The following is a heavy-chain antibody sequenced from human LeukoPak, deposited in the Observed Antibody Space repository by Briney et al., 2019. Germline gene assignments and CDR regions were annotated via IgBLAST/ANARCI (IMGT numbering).Heavy chain of an antibody. CDR2: ISGSSGTI. J-gene: IGHJ3*02. Sequence: GGSLRLSCAASGFTFSSYSMNWVRQAPGKGLGWLSYISGSSGTIYYADSVKGRFTISRDNAKNSLYLQMNSLRDEDTAVYYCARVSYYYDSSGYYVDAFDIWGQGTMVSVSS. CDR3: ARVSYYYDSSGYYVDAFDI. CDR1: GFTFSSYS. V-gene: IGHV3-48*02. D-gene: IGHD3-22*01.